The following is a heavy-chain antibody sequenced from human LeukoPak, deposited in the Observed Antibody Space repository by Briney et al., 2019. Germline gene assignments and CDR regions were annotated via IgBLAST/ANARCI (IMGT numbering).Heavy chain of an antibody. CDR1: GGTFSSYA. J-gene: IGHJ6*03. CDR3: ARVRYCSSTSCYTASYYYYYMDV. Sequence: GASVKVSCKAYGGTFSSYAISWIRQAPGQGNEWMGGIIPIFGTANYAQMFQGRVTITTDESTSTAYMELSSLRSEDTAVYYCARVRYCSSTSCYTASYYYYYMDVWGKGTTVTVSS. V-gene: IGHV1-69*05. D-gene: IGHD2-2*02. CDR2: IIPIFGTA.